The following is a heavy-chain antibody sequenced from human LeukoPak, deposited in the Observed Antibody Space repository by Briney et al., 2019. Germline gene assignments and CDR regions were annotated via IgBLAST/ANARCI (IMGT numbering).Heavy chain of an antibody. Sequence: GGSLRLSCAASGFTFDDYGMSWVRQAPGKGLEWVSGINWNGGSTGYADSVKGRFTISRDNAKNSLYLQMNSLRAEDTAVYYCARDPTSGSPPGYYGMDVWGQGTTVTVSS. CDR3: ARDPTSGSPPGYYGMDV. CDR1: GFTFDDYG. J-gene: IGHJ6*02. D-gene: IGHD1-26*01. CDR2: INWNGGST. V-gene: IGHV3-20*04.